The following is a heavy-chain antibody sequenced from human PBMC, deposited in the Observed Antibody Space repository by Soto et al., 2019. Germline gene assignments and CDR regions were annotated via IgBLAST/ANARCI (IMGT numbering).Heavy chain of an antibody. CDR3: ARDAARNSITMIVVVTYYFDY. V-gene: IGHV3-30-3*01. Sequence: QVQLVESGGGVVQPGRSLRLSCAASGFTFSSYAMHWVRQAPGKGLEWVAVISSDGSNKYYADSVKGRFTISRDNSKNTLYLQMNSLRAEDTAMYYCARDAARNSITMIVVVTYYFDYWGQGTLVTVSS. CDR2: ISSDGSNK. D-gene: IGHD3-22*01. CDR1: GFTFSSYA. J-gene: IGHJ4*02.